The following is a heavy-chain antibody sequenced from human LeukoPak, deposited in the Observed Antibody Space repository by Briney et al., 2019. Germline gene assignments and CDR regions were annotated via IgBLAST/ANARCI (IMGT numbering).Heavy chain of an antibody. CDR2: INHSGST. J-gene: IGHJ4*02. V-gene: IGHV4-34*01. Sequence: SETLSLTCTVSGGSISSYYWSWIRQPPGKGLEWIGEINHSGSTNYNPSLKSRVTISVDTSKNQFSLKLSSVTAADTAVYYCASNAYCGGDCYLHYFDYWGQGTLVTVSS. D-gene: IGHD2-21*02. CDR3: ASNAYCGGDCYLHYFDY. CDR1: GGSISSYY.